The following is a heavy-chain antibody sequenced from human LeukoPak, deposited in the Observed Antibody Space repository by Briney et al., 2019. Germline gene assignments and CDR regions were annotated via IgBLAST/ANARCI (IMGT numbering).Heavy chain of an antibody. D-gene: IGHD5-12*01. CDR3: AREYSGYDPYYYYYMDV. CDR1: GYTFTSYD. CDR2: MNPNSGNT. V-gene: IGHV1-8*03. J-gene: IGHJ6*03. Sequence: ASVKVSCKASGYTFTSYDINWVRQATGQGLEWMGWMNPNSGNTGYAQKFQGRVTITRNTSISTAYMELSSLRSEDTAVYYCAREYSGYDPYYYYYMDVWGKGTTVTVSS.